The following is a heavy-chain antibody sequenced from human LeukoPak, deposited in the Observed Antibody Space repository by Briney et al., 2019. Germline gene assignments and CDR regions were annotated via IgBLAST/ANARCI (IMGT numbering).Heavy chain of an antibody. V-gene: IGHV3-30-3*01. CDR3: ARYCSGGSCWSDDAFDI. CDR2: TSYDGGNK. CDR1: GVTFTDYA. J-gene: IGHJ3*02. D-gene: IGHD2-15*01. Sequence: GGSLRLSCVVSGVTFTDYAFHWVRQAPGKGLEWVSVTSYDGGNKDYADSVKGRFNISRDNAKNTLYLQMNSLRAEDTAVYYCARYCSGGSCWSDDAFDIWGQGTMVTVSS.